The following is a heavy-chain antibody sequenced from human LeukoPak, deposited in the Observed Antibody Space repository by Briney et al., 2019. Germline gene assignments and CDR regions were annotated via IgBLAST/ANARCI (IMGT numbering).Heavy chain of an antibody. J-gene: IGHJ4*02. Sequence: PGGSLRLSCAASGFTFSSYGMNWVRQAPGKGLEWVSYISSSGSTIYYADSVKGRFTISRDNAKNSLYLQMNSLRAEDTAVYYCAREVIAVAGTLDYWGQGTLVTVSS. CDR3: AREVIAVAGTLDY. CDR2: ISSSGSTI. CDR1: GFTFSSYG. D-gene: IGHD6-19*01. V-gene: IGHV3-48*04.